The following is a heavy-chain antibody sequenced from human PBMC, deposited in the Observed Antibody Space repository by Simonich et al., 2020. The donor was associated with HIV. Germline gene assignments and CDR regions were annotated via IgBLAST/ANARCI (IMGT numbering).Heavy chain of an antibody. CDR1: GGSFRGYY. J-gene: IGHJ4*02. V-gene: IGHV4-34*01. D-gene: IGHD3-16*01. CDR3: ERGELGDFDY. CDR2: INHSGST. Sequence: QVQLQQWGARLLKPSENLSLTCAVYGGSFRGYYWTWIRQPPGKGMEWIGEINHSGSTNYKPSLKSRVSMSVDTSKNQFSLRLSSVTAADTAVYYCERGELGDFDYWGQGTLVTVSS.